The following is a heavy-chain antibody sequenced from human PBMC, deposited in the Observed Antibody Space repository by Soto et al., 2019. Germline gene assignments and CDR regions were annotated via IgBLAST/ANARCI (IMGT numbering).Heavy chain of an antibody. V-gene: IGHV3-11*01. CDR1: GFTFSDYY. CDR3: ARTLVWRFMTLQHSYFRVV. J-gene: IGHJ6*03. Sequence: QVQLVESGGGLVKPGGSLRLSCAASGFTFSDYYMSWIRQAPGKGLEWVSYISSSGSTIYYADPVKGRFTISRYKAKKVLYMQMNSLRAEVTAVYFCARTLVWRFMTLQHSYFRVVCGKGTTVTVS. CDR2: ISSSGSTI. D-gene: IGHD3-16*01.